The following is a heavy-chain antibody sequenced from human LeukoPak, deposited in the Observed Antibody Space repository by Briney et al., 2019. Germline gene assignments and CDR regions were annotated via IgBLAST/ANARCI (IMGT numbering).Heavy chain of an antibody. CDR1: GGSISSYY. V-gene: IGHV4-4*07. Sequence: PSETLSLTCTVSGGSISSYYWSWIRQPAGKGLEWIGRIYTSGSTNYNPSLKSRVTMSVDTSKNQFSLKLSSVTAADTAVYYCARDSRLRYCSGGSCYPIHSYYYYMDVWGKGTTVTVSS. D-gene: IGHD2-15*01. CDR3: ARDSRLRYCSGGSCYPIHSYYYYMDV. CDR2: IYTSGST. J-gene: IGHJ6*03.